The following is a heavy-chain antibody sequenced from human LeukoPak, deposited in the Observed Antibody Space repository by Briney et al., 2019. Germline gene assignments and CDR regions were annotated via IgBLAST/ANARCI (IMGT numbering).Heavy chain of an antibody. CDR3: ARVGRYAVLRFLEWTRGTTSHRYNWFDP. D-gene: IGHD3-3*01. CDR1: GGAFSGYY. V-gene: IGHV4-34*01. J-gene: IGHJ5*02. CDR2: INHSGST. Sequence: SETLSLTCAVYGGAFSGYYWGWIRQPPGKGLEWIGEINHSGSTHYNPSLKSRVTISVDTSKNQFSLKLSSVTAADTAVYYCARVGRYAVLRFLEWTRGTTSHRYNWFDPWGQGTLVTVSS.